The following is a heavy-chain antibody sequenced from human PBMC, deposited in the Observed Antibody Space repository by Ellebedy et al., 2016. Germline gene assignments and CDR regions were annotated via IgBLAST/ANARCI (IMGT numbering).Heavy chain of an antibody. Sequence: GESLKISCEGSGFTFSNSWMTWFRQAPGKGLEWVANMRHDGREIFYVDSVKGRFTISRDNAKRSVYLQMNSLRVDDTAVYYCARGSGFLTDYWGRGTLVSVS. CDR1: GFTFSNSW. CDR2: MRHDGREI. V-gene: IGHV3-7*03. D-gene: IGHD6-25*01. J-gene: IGHJ4*02. CDR3: ARGSGFLTDY.